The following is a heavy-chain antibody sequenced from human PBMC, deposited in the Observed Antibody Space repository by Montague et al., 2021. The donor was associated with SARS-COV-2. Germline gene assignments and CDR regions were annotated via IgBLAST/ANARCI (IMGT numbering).Heavy chain of an antibody. CDR3: ARIPYAIVTGLLYGMDV. CDR2: IDWDDGK. J-gene: IGHJ6*02. D-gene: IGHD3-9*01. V-gene: IGHV2-70*11. Sequence: PALVKPTQTLTLTCTFSGFSLSTSGMCVSWIRQPPGKALEWLARIDWDDGKYYSTSLKTRLTISKDTSKNQVVLTMTNMAPVDTDTYYCARIPYAIVTGLLYGMDVWGQGTTVTVSS. CDR1: GFSLSTSGMC.